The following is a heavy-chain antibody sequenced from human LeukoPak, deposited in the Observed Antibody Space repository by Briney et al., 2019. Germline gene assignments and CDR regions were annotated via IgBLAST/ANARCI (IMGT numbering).Heavy chain of an antibody. CDR1: GGSITTGGYS. CDR2: MYHSESA. D-gene: IGHD3-16*01. V-gene: IGHV4-30-2*01. CDR3: ARVVSSLWNYGDAFDI. J-gene: IGHJ3*02. Sequence: PSQTLSLTCGVSGGSITTGGYSWSWIRQPPGKGLEWIGYMYHSESAYYNPSLKGRVTISVDRSKNHFSLNLTSVTAADTAVYYCARVVSSLWNYGDAFDIWGQGTMVIVSA.